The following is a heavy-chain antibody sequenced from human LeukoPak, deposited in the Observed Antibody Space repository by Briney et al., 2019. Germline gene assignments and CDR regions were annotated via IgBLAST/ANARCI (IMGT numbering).Heavy chain of an antibody. D-gene: IGHD3-22*01. CDR2: IKTDGTTA. CDR3: ARDYYDSSGYLY. CDR1: GFSFNDYC. V-gene: IGHV3-74*01. J-gene: IGHJ4*02. Sequence: GGSLRLSCAASGFSFNDYCLHWVRQAPGKGLVWVSLIKTDGTTALYADAVKGRFTISRDSAKNTVYLQMNSLRVEDTALYYCARDYYDSSGYLYWGQGTLVTVSS.